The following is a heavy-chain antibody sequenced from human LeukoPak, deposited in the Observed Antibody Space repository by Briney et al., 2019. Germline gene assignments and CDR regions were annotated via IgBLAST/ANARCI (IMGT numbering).Heavy chain of an antibody. CDR1: GGSFSGYY. J-gene: IGHJ4*02. Sequence: SETLSLTCAVYGGSFSGYYWSWIRQPPGKGLEWIGEINHSGSTNYNPSLKSRVTISVDTSKNQFSLKLSSVTAADTAVYYCARGGAAAVTRGPYFDYWAREPWSPSPQ. D-gene: IGHD6-25*01. CDR3: ARGGAAAVTRGPYFDY. CDR2: INHSGST. V-gene: IGHV4-34*01.